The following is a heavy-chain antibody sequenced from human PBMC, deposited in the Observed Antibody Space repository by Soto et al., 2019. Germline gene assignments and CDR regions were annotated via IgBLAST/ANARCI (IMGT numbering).Heavy chain of an antibody. CDR3: ARDVAAAAP. J-gene: IGHJ5*02. V-gene: IGHV1-18*01. D-gene: IGHD6-13*01. CDR1: GYTFTSYG. Sequence: ASVKVSCKASGYTFTSYGISWVRQAPGQRLEWMGWISAYNGNTNYAQKLQGRVTITRDTSTSTAYMELSSLRSEDTAVYYCARDVAAAAPWGQGTLVTVSS. CDR2: ISAYNGNT.